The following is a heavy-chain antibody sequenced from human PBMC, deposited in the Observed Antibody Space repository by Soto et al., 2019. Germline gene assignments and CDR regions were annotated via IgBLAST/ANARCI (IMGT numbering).Heavy chain of an antibody. J-gene: IGHJ5*02. Sequence: QVQLQESGPGLVKPSGTLSLTCAVSGGSISSGTWWSWVRQSPGRGLEWIGEIYHSGSPNYNPSLNSRVTMTVDKAKNLFSLSLSSVTAADSALYYCARPIPAAPNWFDPWGQGTLVTVSS. CDR2: IYHSGSP. D-gene: IGHD2-2*01. CDR1: GGSISSGTW. V-gene: IGHV4-4*02. CDR3: ARPIPAAPNWFDP.